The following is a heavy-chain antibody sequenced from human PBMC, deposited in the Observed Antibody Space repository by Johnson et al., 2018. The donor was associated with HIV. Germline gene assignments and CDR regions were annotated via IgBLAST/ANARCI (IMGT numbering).Heavy chain of an antibody. CDR3: AKTEDAFDI. CDR1: GFTFSSYA. J-gene: IGHJ3*02. CDR2: ISYDGSNK. Sequence: QVQLVESGGGVVQPGRSLRLSCAASGFTFSSYAMHWVRQAPGKGLEWVAVISYDGSNKYYADSVKGRFTISRDNSRNTVYLQMNSLRVEDTAVYYCAKTEDAFDIWGQGTMVTVSS. V-gene: IGHV3-30-3*02.